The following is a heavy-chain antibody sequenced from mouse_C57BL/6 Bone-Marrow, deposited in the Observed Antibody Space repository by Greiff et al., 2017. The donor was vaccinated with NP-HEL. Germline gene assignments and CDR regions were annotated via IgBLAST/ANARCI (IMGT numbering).Heavy chain of an antibody. CDR2: IDPSDSYT. CDR3: ARKAYYGRSYEFAY. J-gene: IGHJ3*01. D-gene: IGHD1-1*01. CDR1: GYTFTTYW. V-gene: IGHV1-50*01. Sequence: QVQLQQPGAELVKPGASVKLSCKASGYTFTTYWLQWVKQRPGQGLEWIGEIDPSDSYTYYHQKFTGKATLTVDTSSSTAYMQLSSLTSEDSAVYYCARKAYYGRSYEFAYWGQGTLVTVSA.